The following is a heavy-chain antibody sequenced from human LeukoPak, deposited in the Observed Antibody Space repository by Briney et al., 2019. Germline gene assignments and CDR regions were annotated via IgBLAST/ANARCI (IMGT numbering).Heavy chain of an antibody. J-gene: IGHJ2*01. Sequence: QPGGSLRLSCAASGFTFSSYEMNWVRQAPGKGLEWVSYISSSGSTIYYADPVKGRFTISRENAKNSLYLQMNSLRAGDTAVYYCARAAYSSTWYSRYFDLWGRGTLVTVSS. CDR1: GFTFSSYE. CDR2: ISSSGSTI. V-gene: IGHV3-48*03. D-gene: IGHD6-13*01. CDR3: ARAAYSSTWYSRYFDL.